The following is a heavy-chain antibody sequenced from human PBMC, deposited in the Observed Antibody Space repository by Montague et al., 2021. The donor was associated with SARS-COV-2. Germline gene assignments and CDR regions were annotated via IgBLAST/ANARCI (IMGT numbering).Heavy chain of an antibody. CDR1: GFTFSSYW. D-gene: IGHD6-13*01. CDR3: ARDRTNFLGSWCDY. V-gene: IGHV3-7*01. CDR2: IKQDGSEK. J-gene: IGHJ4*02. Sequence: SLRLSCAASGFTFSSYWMSWVRQAPGKGLEWVANIKQDGSEKYYVDSVKGRFTISRDNAKNSLYLQMNSLRAEDTAVYYCARDRTNFLGSWCDYWGQGTLVTVSS.